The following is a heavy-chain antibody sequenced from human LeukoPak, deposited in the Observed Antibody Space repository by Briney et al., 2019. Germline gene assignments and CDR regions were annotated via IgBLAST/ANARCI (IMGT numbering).Heavy chain of an antibody. D-gene: IGHD1-26*01. CDR2: ISWNSGSI. V-gene: IGHV3-9*03. Sequence: PGRSLRLSCAASGFTFDDYAMHWVRQAPGKGLEWVSGISWNSGSIGYADSVKGRFTISRDNAKNSLYLQMNSLRAEDMALYYCAKDSQLVVGATGYFDYWGQGTLVTVSS. J-gene: IGHJ4*02. CDR1: GFTFDDYA. CDR3: AKDSQLVVGATGYFDY.